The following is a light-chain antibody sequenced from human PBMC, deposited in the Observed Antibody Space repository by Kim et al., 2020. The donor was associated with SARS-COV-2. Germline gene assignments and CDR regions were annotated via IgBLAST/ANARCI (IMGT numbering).Light chain of an antibody. Sequence: PGGPVTPTRGSSTGAVTSGHHPYWFQQKPGQAPRTLSYDTSNKHSWTPARLSGSLLGGKAALTLSGALPEDEAEYYCLLYYNGHRVFGGGTQLTVL. CDR1: TGAVTSGHH. CDR2: DTS. V-gene: IGLV7-46*01. J-gene: IGLJ2*01. CDR3: LLYYNGHRV.